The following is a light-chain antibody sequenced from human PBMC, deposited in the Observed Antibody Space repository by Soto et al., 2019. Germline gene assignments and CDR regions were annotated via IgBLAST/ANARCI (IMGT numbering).Light chain of an antibody. CDR3: QQYGSSPCT. CDR2: GAS. V-gene: IGKV3-20*01. Sequence: EIVLTQSPGTLSLSQGERATLSCRASQSVSNNYLAWYQQKPGQAPRLLIYGASNRATGIPDRFSGSGSGTDFTLTISRLEPEDFAVYYCQQYGSSPCTFGQGTKVDNK. J-gene: IGKJ1*01. CDR1: QSVSNNY.